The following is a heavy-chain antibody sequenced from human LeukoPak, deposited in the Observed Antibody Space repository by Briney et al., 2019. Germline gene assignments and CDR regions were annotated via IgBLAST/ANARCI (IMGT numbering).Heavy chain of an antibody. V-gene: IGHV3-30*02. CDR2: IRYDGSNK. Sequence: GGSLRLSCAASGFTFSSYGMHWVRQAPGKGLEWVAFIRYDGSNKYYADSVKGRFTIPRDNSKNTLYLQMNSLRAEDTAVYYCAKETYDFWSGYYQPSWYYMDVWGKGTTVTVSS. CDR3: AKETYDFWSGYYQPSWYYMDV. CDR1: GFTFSSYG. J-gene: IGHJ6*03. D-gene: IGHD3-3*01.